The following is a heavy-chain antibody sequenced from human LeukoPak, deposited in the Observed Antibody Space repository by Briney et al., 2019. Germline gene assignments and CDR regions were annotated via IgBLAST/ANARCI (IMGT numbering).Heavy chain of an antibody. CDR3: ARDLGYSSSVHDAFDI. V-gene: IGHV3-30*03. CDR1: GFTFSSSG. Sequence: GGSLRLSCAASGFTFSSSGMHWVRQAPGKGLEWVALISYDGSNKYYADSVKGRFTISRDNSKNTLYLQMNSLRAEDTAVYYCARDLGYSSSVHDAFDIWGQGTMVTVSS. J-gene: IGHJ3*02. CDR2: ISYDGSNK. D-gene: IGHD6-13*01.